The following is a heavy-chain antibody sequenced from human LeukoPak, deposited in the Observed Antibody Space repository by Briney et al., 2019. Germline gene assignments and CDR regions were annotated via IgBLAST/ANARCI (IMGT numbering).Heavy chain of an antibody. Sequence: GGSLRLSCAASGFTFSNYEMHWVRQAPGKGLEWVSYISSSGGTIYYADSVKGRFTISRDNAKNSLYLQMNSLRAEDTAVYYCVRDYGGSSPFDYWGQGTLVTVSS. CDR2: ISSSGGTI. CDR1: GFTFSNYE. V-gene: IGHV3-48*03. CDR3: VRDYGGSSPFDY. J-gene: IGHJ4*02. D-gene: IGHD4-23*01.